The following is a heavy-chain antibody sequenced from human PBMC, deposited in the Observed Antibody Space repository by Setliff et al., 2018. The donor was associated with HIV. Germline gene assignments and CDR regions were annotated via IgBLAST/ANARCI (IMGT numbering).Heavy chain of an antibody. V-gene: IGHV4-61*05. CDR2: IYASGRT. Sequence: PSETLSLTCTVSGGSIGSSPFYWNWIRQPPGKGLEWIGNIYASGRTNYNPPLKSRVTISVDTSKNQFSLNLSSVTATDTAVYYCARRNTMVRGIIIDPYDAFDMWGQGTVVTVSS. J-gene: IGHJ3*02. CDR3: ARRNTMVRGIIIDPYDAFDM. CDR1: GGSIGSSPFY. D-gene: IGHD3-10*01.